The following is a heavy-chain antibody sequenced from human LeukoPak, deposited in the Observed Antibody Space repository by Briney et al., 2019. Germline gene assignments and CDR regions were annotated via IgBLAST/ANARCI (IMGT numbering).Heavy chain of an antibody. CDR3: ARGADIVVVPAGKDWFDP. CDR1: GFTFSSYG. V-gene: IGHV3-33*01. D-gene: IGHD2-2*01. J-gene: IGHJ5*02. CDR2: IWYDGSNK. Sequence: GRSLRLSCAASGFTFSSYGIHWVRQAPGKGLEWVAVIWYDGSNKYSADSVRGGFTISRDNSKNTLYLQMNSLRAEDTAVYYWARGADIVVVPAGKDWFDPGRQGTGLSVS.